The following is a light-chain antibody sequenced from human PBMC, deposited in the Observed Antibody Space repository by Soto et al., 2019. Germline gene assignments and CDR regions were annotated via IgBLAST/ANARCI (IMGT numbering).Light chain of an antibody. CDR3: SSYTAMNSWV. Sequence: QSVLTQPASVSGSPGQSITISCTGSSTDVGAYNYVSWYQQYPGQAPNLLIYEVSRRPSGFSHRFSGSKSVNTASLTICGLQAEDEAHYYCSSYTAMNSWVFGTRTKVTVL. V-gene: IGLV2-14*01. CDR1: STDVGAYNY. CDR2: EVS. J-gene: IGLJ1*01.